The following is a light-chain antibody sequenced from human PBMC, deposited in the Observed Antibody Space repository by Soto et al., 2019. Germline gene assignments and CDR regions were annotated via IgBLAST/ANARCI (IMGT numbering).Light chain of an antibody. Sequence: EIVLTQSPGTLSLFPGDRATLACRASQRLFNNYLAWYQQKPGQAPRLLIYDASSRAAGVPDRVTGGGSGTDFTLTISGLEPEHFALYFCQQYERPPFAFGQGTKLEIK. V-gene: IGKV3-20*01. CDR3: QQYERPPFA. J-gene: IGKJ2*01. CDR1: QRLFNNY. CDR2: DAS.